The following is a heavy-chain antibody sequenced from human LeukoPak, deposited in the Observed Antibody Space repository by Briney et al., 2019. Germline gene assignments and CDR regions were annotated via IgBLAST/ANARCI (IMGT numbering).Heavy chain of an antibody. V-gene: IGHV1-2*02. Sequence: RASVKVSCKASGYTFTGYYMHWVRQAPGQGLEWMGWINPNSGGTNYAQKFQGRVTMTRDTSISTAYMELSRLRSDDTAAYYCASLIAVAGTAVGTLFDYWGQGTLVTVSS. CDR2: INPNSGGT. D-gene: IGHD6-19*01. CDR3: ASLIAVAGTAVGTLFDY. J-gene: IGHJ4*02. CDR1: GYTFTGYY.